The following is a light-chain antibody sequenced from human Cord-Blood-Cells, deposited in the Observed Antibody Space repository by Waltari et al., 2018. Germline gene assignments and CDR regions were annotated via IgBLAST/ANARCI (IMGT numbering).Light chain of an antibody. CDR2: DVS. J-gene: IGLJ3*02. Sequence: QSALTQPASVSGSPGQSITISCTGTSSDDGGYNYVSCYQQHPGKAPKLMIYDVSNRPSGVSNRFSGSKSGNTASLTISGLQAEDEADYYCSSYTSSSTWVFGGGTKLTVL. CDR3: SSYTSSSTWV. CDR1: SSDDGGYNY. V-gene: IGLV2-14*01.